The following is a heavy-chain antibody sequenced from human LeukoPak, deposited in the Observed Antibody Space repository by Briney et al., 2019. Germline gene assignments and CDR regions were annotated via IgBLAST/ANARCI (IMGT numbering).Heavy chain of an antibody. CDR3: ARGGRGVWGSLDY. J-gene: IGHJ4*02. Sequence: GGSLRLSCAASGFTFSSYGIHWVRQAPGKGLEWVAVISYDGSNKYNVDSVKGRFTISRDNSKSTLYLQMNSLRAEDTAVYYCARGGRGVWGSLDYWGQGTLVTVSS. V-gene: IGHV3-30*03. CDR2: ISYDGSNK. D-gene: IGHD3-16*01. CDR1: GFTFSSYG.